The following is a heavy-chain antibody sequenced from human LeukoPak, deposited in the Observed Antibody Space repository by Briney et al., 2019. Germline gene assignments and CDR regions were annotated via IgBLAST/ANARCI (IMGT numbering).Heavy chain of an antibody. CDR2: ISGSGGST. Sequence: SGGSLRLSCAASGFTFSSYAMSWVRQAPGKGLEWVSAISGSGGSTYYADSVKGRFTISRDNSKNTLYLQMNSLRAEDTAVYYCAMIWFGELLVGAFDIWGQGTMVTVSS. CDR1: GFTFSSYA. CDR3: AMIWFGELLVGAFDI. V-gene: IGHV3-23*01. D-gene: IGHD3-10*01. J-gene: IGHJ3*02.